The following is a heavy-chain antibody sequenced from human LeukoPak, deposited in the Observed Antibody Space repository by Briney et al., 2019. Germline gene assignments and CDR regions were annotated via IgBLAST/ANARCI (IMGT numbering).Heavy chain of an antibody. CDR1: GGSISSGDYY. J-gene: IGHJ3*02. D-gene: IGHD3-22*01. Sequence: SQTLSLTCTVSGGSISSGDYYWSWIRQPPGKGLEWIGYIYYSGSTYYNPSLKSRVTISVDTSNNHFSLKLSSVTAADTAVYYCARCYDSTSDAFDIWGQGTMVTVSS. V-gene: IGHV4-30-4*08. CDR2: IYYSGST. CDR3: ARCYDSTSDAFDI.